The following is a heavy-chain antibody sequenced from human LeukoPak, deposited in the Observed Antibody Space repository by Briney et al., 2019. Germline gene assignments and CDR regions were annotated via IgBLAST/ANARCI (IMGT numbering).Heavy chain of an antibody. Sequence: SETLSLTCTVSGGSISSSSYYWGWIRQPPGKELEWIGSIYYSGSTYYNPSLKSRVTISVDTSKNQFSLKLSSVTAADTAVYYCARPRLDSSGWYYFDYWGQGTLVTVSS. V-gene: IGHV4-39*01. CDR3: ARPRLDSSGWYYFDY. J-gene: IGHJ4*02. D-gene: IGHD6-19*01. CDR2: IYYSGST. CDR1: GGSISSSSYY.